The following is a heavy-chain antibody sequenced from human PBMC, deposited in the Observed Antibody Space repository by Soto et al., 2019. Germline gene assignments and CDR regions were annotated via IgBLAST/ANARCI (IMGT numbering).Heavy chain of an antibody. D-gene: IGHD1-1*01. Sequence: EVQLVESGGGLVKPGGPLRLSCAASGFTFSNAWMNWVRQAPGKGLEWAGRIKSKPDGGTTDYAAPGKGRFPISRDDSQNTLYLQMNSLKTDDTAVYYCTTDQRDWNDVSDAFDIWGQGTMVTVSS. CDR3: TTDQRDWNDVSDAFDI. CDR1: GFTFSNAW. CDR2: IKSKPDGGTT. J-gene: IGHJ3*02. V-gene: IGHV3-15*07.